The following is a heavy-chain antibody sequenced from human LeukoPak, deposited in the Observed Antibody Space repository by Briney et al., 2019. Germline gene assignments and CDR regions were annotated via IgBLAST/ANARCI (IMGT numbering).Heavy chain of an antibody. Sequence: ASVKVSCKASGYTFTSYAMHWVRQAPGQRLEWMGWINAGNGNTKYSQKFQGRVTITRDTSASTAYMELSSLRSEDTAVYYCARVLVGATTRPSYYYYGMDVWGQGTTVTVSS. J-gene: IGHJ6*02. CDR3: ARVLVGATTRPSYYYYGMDV. D-gene: IGHD1-26*01. V-gene: IGHV1-3*01. CDR2: INAGNGNT. CDR1: GYTFTSYA.